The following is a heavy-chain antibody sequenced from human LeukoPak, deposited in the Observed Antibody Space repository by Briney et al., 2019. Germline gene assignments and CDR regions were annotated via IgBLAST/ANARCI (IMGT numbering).Heavy chain of an antibody. J-gene: IGHJ4*02. V-gene: IGHV3-23*01. CDR1: ELTFSSYA. Sequence: GGSLRLSCAASELTFSSYAMSWVRQAPGKGLEWVSTISGSDGSTYYADSVKGRFTISRDNSKNTLYLQMNSLRAEDTAVYYCAKGGMVAATHFDYWGQGTLVTVSS. CDR3: AKGGMVAATHFDY. CDR2: ISGSDGST. D-gene: IGHD2-15*01.